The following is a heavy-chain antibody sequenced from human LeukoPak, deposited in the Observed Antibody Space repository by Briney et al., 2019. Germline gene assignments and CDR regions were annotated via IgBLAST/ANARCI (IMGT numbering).Heavy chain of an antibody. J-gene: IGHJ5*02. Sequence: PSETLSLTCTVSGGAISAGNYWGWIRQPPGKGLEWIGTIHYSVGTSYNPSLQSRVDISLDMSTNQFSLKLTLVTVADTAVYYCARGPWWLQSVDLWGQGTLVTVSS. D-gene: IGHD5-12*01. V-gene: IGHV4-39*07. CDR1: GGAISAGNY. CDR3: ARGPWWLQSVDL. CDR2: IHYSVGT.